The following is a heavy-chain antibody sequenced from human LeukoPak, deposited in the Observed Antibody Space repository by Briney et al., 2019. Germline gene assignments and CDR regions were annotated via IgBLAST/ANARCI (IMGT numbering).Heavy chain of an antibody. D-gene: IGHD5-24*01. V-gene: IGHV4-4*07. Sequence: SETLSLTCTVSGVSISRYYWSWIRQPAGKGLEWIGRIYNSGSTTYNPSLRSRVTMSVDTSKNQFSLKLSSVTAADTAVYYCARISATTGGFDFWGQGTLVTVSS. CDR1: GVSISRYY. CDR3: ARISATTGGFDF. CDR2: IYNSGST. J-gene: IGHJ4*02.